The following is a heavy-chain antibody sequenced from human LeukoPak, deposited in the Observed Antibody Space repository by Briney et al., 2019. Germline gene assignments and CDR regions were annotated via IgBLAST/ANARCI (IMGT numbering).Heavy chain of an antibody. CDR2: ISGSGGST. D-gene: IGHD6-13*01. Sequence: GGSLSLSCAASGFTFSSYAMSWVRQAPGKGLEWVSAISGSGGSTYYADPVKGRFTISRDNSKNTLYLQMNSLRVEDTAVYYCASGRGQQLEDPPFDYWGEGTLVSVSS. CDR1: GFTFSSYA. J-gene: IGHJ4*02. V-gene: IGHV3-23*01. CDR3: ASGRGQQLEDPPFDY.